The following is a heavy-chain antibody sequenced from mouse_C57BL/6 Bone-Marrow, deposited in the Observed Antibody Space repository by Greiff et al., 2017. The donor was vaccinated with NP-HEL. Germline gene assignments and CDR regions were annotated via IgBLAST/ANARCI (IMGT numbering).Heavy chain of an antibody. CDR1: GFNIKDDY. Sequence: EVQLQQSGAELVRPGASVKLSCTASGFNIKDDYMHWVKQRPEQGLEWIGWIDPENGDTEYASKFQGKATITADTSSNTAYLQLSSLTSADTAVYYCTTLTGTGPWFAYWGQGTLVTVSA. J-gene: IGHJ3*01. V-gene: IGHV14-4*01. D-gene: IGHD4-1*01. CDR3: TTLTGTGPWFAY. CDR2: IDPENGDT.